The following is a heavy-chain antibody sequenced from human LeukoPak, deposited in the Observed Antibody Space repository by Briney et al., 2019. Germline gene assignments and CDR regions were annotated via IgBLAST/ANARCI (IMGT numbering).Heavy chain of an antibody. V-gene: IGHV3-23*01. CDR3: AKPAISSRGWYYDY. Sequence: GGSLRLSCAASGFTFSSYAMSWVRQAPGKGLEWVSAISGSGGSTYYADSVKGRFTISRDNSKNTLYLQMNSLRAEDTAVYYCAKPAISSRGWYYDYWGQGTLVTVSA. CDR2: ISGSGGST. CDR1: GFTFSSYA. J-gene: IGHJ4*02. D-gene: IGHD6-19*01.